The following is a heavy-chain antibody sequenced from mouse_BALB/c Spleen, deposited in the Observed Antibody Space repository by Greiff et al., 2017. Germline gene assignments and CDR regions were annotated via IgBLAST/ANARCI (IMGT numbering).Heavy chain of an antibody. CDR3: ARDGYYLDY. D-gene: IGHD2-3*01. Sequence: EVNVVESGGGLVQPGGSRKLSCAASGFTFSSFGMHWVRQAPEKGLEWVAYISSGSSTIYYADTVKGRFTISRDNPKNTLFLQMTSLRSEDTAMYYCARDGYYLDYWGQGTTLTVSS. V-gene: IGHV5-17*02. CDR2: ISSGSSTI. CDR1: GFTFSSFG. J-gene: IGHJ2*01.